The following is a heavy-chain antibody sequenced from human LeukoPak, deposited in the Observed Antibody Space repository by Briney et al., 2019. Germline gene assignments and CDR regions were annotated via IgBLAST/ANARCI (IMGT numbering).Heavy chain of an antibody. CDR3: AKDGFPPIAAEDYYYYMDV. CDR2: IRYDGSNK. CDR1: GFTFSSYG. V-gene: IGHV3-30*02. J-gene: IGHJ6*03. Sequence: QTGGSLRLSCAASGFTFSSYGMHWVRQAPGKGLEWVAFIRYDGSNKYYADSVKGRFTISRDNSKNTLYLQMNSLRAEDTAVYYCAKDGFPPIAAEDYYYYMDVWGKGTTVTVSS. D-gene: IGHD6-13*01.